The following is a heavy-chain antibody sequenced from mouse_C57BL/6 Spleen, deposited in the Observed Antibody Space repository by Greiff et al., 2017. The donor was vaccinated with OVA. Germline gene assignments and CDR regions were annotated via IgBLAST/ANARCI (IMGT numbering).Heavy chain of an antibody. V-gene: IGHV1-5*01. D-gene: IGHD2-4*01. J-gene: IGHJ2*01. Sequence: VQLQQSGTVLARPGASVKMSCKTSGYTFTSYWMHWVKQRPGQGLEWIGAIYPGNSDTSYNQKFKGKAKLTAVTAASTAYMELSSLTNEDSAFYYCTSAYDYGDFDYWGQGTTLTVSS. CDR1: GYTFTSYW. CDR2: IYPGNSDT. CDR3: TSAYDYGDFDY.